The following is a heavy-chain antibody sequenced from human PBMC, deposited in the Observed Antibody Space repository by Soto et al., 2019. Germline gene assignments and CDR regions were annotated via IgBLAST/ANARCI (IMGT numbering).Heavy chain of an antibody. V-gene: IGHV3-23*01. CDR3: AKAYFVWSSEQPYYFDY. D-gene: IGHD3-16*01. CDR2: ISGSGGRS. CDR1: GFTFSNYA. J-gene: IGHJ4*02. Sequence: EVQLLDSGGGLLQPGGSLRLSCAAPGFTFSNYAMTWVRQGPGKGLEWVSGISGSGGRSYYADSGKGRFTISRDNSKSTLYLQMNSLRAEDTAVYYCAKAYFVWSSEQPYYFDYWGQGTLVTVSS.